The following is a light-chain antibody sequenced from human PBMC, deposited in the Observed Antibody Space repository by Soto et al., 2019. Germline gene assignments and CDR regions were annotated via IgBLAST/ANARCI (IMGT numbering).Light chain of an antibody. V-gene: IGLV2-14*01. Sequence: ALTQPASETGSLGQSITISCTGTSSDVGIYNYVSWYQQHPGKAPKLMIYQVTNRPSGVSNRFSGSKSGNTASLTISGLQAEDEADYYCSSYTGSTNYVFGTGTKVTVL. CDR1: SSDVGIYNY. CDR2: QVT. J-gene: IGLJ1*01. CDR3: SSYTGSTNYV.